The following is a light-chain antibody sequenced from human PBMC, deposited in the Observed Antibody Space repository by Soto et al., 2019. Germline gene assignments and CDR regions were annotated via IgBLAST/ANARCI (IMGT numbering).Light chain of an antibody. CDR2: RIF. J-gene: IGKJ1*01. CDR1: QSVNGF. Sequence: EIVMTQSPCTLSVFPGESVTLSCRASQSVNGFLDWFQHKPGQAPRLVLKRIFIRAIGVPARFSGSGSETEFTLTISGLQSEDSGAYYCQQHYAWPGTFGQGTKVDIK. CDR3: QQHYAWPGT. V-gene: IGKV3-15*01.